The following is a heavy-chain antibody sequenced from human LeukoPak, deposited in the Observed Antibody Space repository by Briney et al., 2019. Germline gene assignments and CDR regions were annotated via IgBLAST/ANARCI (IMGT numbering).Heavy chain of an antibody. CDR1: GFTFNSYG. Sequence: GRSLRLSCAASGFTFNSYGMHWVRQAPGKGLEWVAVISYDGSNKYYADSVKGRFTISRDNSKNTLYLQMNSLRAEDTAVYYCAKDSGYSSGWQADYWGQATLVTVSS. CDR3: AKDSGYSSGWQADY. J-gene: IGHJ4*02. D-gene: IGHD6-19*01. CDR2: ISYDGSNK. V-gene: IGHV3-30*18.